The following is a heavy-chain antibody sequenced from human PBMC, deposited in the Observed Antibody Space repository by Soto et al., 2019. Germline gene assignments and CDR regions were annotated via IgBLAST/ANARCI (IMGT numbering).Heavy chain of an antibody. CDR2: IYPGDSDT. D-gene: IGHD5-18*01. Sequence: WVRQMPGKGLEWMGIIYPGDSDTRYSPSFQGQVTISADKSISTAYLQWSSLKASDTAMYYCARNGYIQLADYWGQGTLVTVSS. CDR3: ARNGYIQLADY. V-gene: IGHV5-51*01. J-gene: IGHJ4*02.